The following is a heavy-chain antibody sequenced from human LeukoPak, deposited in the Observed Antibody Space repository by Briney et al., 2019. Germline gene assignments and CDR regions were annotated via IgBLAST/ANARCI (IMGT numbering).Heavy chain of an antibody. Sequence: PSETLSLTCTVSGGSISSYYWSWIRQPPGKGLEWIGYIYYSGSTNYNPSLKSRVTISVDTSKNQFSLKLSSVTAADTAVYYCARLTGSRIDYWGQGTLVTVSS. CDR3: ARLTGSRIDY. CDR2: IYYSGST. J-gene: IGHJ4*02. CDR1: GGSISSYY. D-gene: IGHD3-10*01. V-gene: IGHV4-59*08.